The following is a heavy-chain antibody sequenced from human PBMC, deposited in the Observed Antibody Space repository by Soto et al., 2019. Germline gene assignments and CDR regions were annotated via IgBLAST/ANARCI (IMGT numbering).Heavy chain of an antibody. Sequence: PSETLSLTCTVSGGSISSYYWSWIRQPPGKGLEWIGYIYYSGSTNYNPSLKSRVTISVDTSKNQFSLKLSSVTAADTAVYYCASRWYDFWSGLNSYSYPAVWGKGTPVPVSS. CDR2: IYYSGST. J-gene: IGHJ6*03. CDR1: GGSISSYY. V-gene: IGHV4-59*08. CDR3: ASRWYDFWSGLNSYSYPAV. D-gene: IGHD3-3*01.